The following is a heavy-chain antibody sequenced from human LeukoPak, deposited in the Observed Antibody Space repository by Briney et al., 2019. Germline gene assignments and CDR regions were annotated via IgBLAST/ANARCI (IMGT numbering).Heavy chain of an antibody. CDR3: ARGNGWYFDY. V-gene: IGHV4-34*01. D-gene: IGHD6-19*01. CDR1: GGSSSGYY. CDR2: INHSGST. J-gene: IGHJ4*02. Sequence: SETLSLTCAVYGGSSSGYYWSWIRRPPGKGLEWIGEINHSGSTNYNPSLKSRVTISVDTSKNQFSLKLSSVTAADTAVYYCARGNGWYFDYWGQGTLVTVS.